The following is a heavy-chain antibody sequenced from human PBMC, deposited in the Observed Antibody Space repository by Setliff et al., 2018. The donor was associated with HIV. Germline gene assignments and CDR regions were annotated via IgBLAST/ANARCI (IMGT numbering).Heavy chain of an antibody. CDR3: ARQLSNSLES. CDR2: ISPDNGNR. CDR1: GYTFTDYF. V-gene: IGHV1-2*02. Sequence: ASVKVSCKSSGYTFTDYFMHWVRQAPGQGLEWMGWISPDNGNRRILRRFQGRVTMTRDTSINTAYLELSGLTSDDTAVYYCARQLSNSLESWGQGTPVTAPQ. D-gene: IGHD1-1*01. J-gene: IGHJ4*02.